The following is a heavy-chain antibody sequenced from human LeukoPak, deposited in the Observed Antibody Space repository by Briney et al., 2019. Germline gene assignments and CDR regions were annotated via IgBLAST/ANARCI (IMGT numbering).Heavy chain of an antibody. CDR3: ARSTRMRENPSDAFDI. Sequence: SETLSLTCTVSGGSISGYYWGWIRQPPGKGLEWIGSIYYSGSTYYNPSLKSRVTISVDTSQNQFSLRLTSVTAADTAVYFCARSTRMRENPSDAFDIWGQGTVVTVPS. D-gene: IGHD2-8*01. CDR1: GGSISGYY. V-gene: IGHV4-39*01. J-gene: IGHJ3*02. CDR2: IYYSGST.